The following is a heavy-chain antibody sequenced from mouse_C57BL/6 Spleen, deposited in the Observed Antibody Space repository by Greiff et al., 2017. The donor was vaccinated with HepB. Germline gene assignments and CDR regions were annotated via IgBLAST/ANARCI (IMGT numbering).Heavy chain of an antibody. D-gene: IGHD2-1*01. J-gene: IGHJ4*01. CDR1: GYTFTSYW. V-gene: IGHV1-52*01. Sequence: VQLQQSGAELVRPGSSVKLSSKASGYTFTSYWMHWVKQRPIQGLEWIGNIDPSDSETHYNQKFKDKATLTVDNSSSTAYMQLSSLTSEDSAVYYCARYNYGNFYAMDYWGQGTSVTVSS. CDR2: IDPSDSET. CDR3: ARYNYGNFYAMDY.